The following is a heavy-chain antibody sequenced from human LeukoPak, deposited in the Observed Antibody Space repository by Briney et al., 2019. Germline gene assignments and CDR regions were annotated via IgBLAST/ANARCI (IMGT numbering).Heavy chain of an antibody. J-gene: IGHJ4*02. CDR2: INPNSGGT. CDR1: RYTFTGYY. V-gene: IGHV1-2*02. Sequence: ASVKVSCKASRYTFTGYYMHWVRQAPGQGLEWMGWINPNSGGTNYAQKFQGRVTMTRDTSISTADMELSRLRSDDTAVYYCARDQTSGYYYMYYFDYWGQGTLVTVSS. CDR3: ARDQTSGYYYMYYFDY. D-gene: IGHD3-22*01.